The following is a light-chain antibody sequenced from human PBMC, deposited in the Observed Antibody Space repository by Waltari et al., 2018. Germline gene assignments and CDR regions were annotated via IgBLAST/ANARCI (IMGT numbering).Light chain of an antibody. Sequence: EIVLTQSPGTLSLSPGERATLSCRASQSVSSSYLAWYQQKPGQAPRLLIYGASSRATGIPDRFSGSGSGTDFTLTISRLEPEDFAVYYWQQYGSSPVTFGQGTKLEIK. J-gene: IGKJ2*01. CDR3: QQYGSSPVT. CDR1: QSVSSSY. CDR2: GAS. V-gene: IGKV3-20*01.